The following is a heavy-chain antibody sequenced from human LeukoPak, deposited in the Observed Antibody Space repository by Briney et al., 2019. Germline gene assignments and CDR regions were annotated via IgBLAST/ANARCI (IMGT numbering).Heavy chain of an antibody. Sequence: ASVKVSCKASGYTFTSYGISWVRQAPGQGLEWMGWISAYNGNTNYAQKLQGRVTMTTDTSTSTAYMELRSLRSDDTAVYYCARAPYYDSGGYPSGWGQGTLVTVSS. J-gene: IGHJ4*02. CDR2: ISAYNGNT. V-gene: IGHV1-18*01. D-gene: IGHD3-22*01. CDR1: GYTFTSYG. CDR3: ARAPYYDSGGYPSG.